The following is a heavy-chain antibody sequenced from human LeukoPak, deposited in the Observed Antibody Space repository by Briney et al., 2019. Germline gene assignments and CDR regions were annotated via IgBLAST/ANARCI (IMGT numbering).Heavy chain of an antibody. D-gene: IGHD3-10*01. CDR2: ISSSGSTI. Sequence: PGGSLRLSCAASGFTFSSYEMNWVRQAPGKGLEWVSYISSSGSTIYYADSVKGRFTISRDNAKNSLYLQMNSLRAEDTAVYYCARNYYGSGSYDYWGQGTLVTVSS. J-gene: IGHJ4*02. CDR1: GFTFSSYE. V-gene: IGHV3-48*03. CDR3: ARNYYGSGSYDY.